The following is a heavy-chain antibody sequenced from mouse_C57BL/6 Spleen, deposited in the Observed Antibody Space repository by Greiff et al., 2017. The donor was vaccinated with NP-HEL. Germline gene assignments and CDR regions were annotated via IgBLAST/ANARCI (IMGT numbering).Heavy chain of an antibody. CDR1: GFTFSSYA. D-gene: IGHD1-1*01. CDR2: ISSGGDYI. V-gene: IGHV5-9-1*02. Sequence: EVQVVESGEGLVKPGGSLKLSCAASGFTFSSYAMSWVRQTPEKRLEWVVYISSGGDYIYYADTVKGRFTISRDNARNTLYLQMSSLKSEDTAMYYCTRSITTGVALYFDYWGQGTTLTVSS. J-gene: IGHJ2*01. CDR3: TRSITTGVALYFDY.